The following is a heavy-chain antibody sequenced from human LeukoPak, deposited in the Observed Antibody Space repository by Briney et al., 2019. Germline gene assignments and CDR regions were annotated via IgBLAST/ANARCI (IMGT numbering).Heavy chain of an antibody. CDR3: AKHFGSSYGCYAY. Sequence: GGSLRLSCAASGFTFSSYAMSWVRQAPGKGLEWVSTISGSGGNTYYADSVKGRFTISRDNSKNTLYLQMNSLRAEDTAVYYCAKHFGSSYGCYAYWGQGTLVTVSS. CDR2: ISGSGGNT. V-gene: IGHV3-23*01. J-gene: IGHJ4*02. D-gene: IGHD5-18*01. CDR1: GFTFSSYA.